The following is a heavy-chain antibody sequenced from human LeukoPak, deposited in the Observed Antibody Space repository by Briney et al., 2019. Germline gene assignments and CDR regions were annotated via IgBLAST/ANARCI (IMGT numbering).Heavy chain of an antibody. CDR3: ARGLARELQLLRRRGGHYYFDN. D-gene: IGHD2-2*01. CDR1: GESFNDYS. CDR2: ISHSGGT. V-gene: IGHV4-34*01. J-gene: IGHJ4*02. Sequence: PSETLSLTCAVSGESFNDYSWTWIRQPPGKGLEWIGDISHSGGTNYNPSLKSRVTMSVDTSKHQFSLTLSSVTAADTAIYYCARGLARELQLLRRRGGHYYFDNWGQGTLVTVSS.